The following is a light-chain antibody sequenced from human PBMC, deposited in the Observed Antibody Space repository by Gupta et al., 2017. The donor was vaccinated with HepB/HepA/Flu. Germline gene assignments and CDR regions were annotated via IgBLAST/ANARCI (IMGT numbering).Light chain of an antibody. CDR2: KAS. CDR3: QQDNSYPCT. CDR1: QSISSW. Sequence: DIQMTQSPSTLSASVADRVTITCRASQSISSWLAWYQQKPGKAPKLLIYKASSLESGVPSRFSGSGSGTEFTLTISSLQPDDFATYYCQQDNSYPCTFGQGTKVEIK. J-gene: IGKJ2*02. V-gene: IGKV1-5*03.